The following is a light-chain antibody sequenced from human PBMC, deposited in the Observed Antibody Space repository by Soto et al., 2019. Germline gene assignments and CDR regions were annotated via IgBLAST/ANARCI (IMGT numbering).Light chain of an antibody. Sequence: EIVMTQSPATLSVSPGKRATLSCRASQSVNSNLAWYQQKPGQAPRLLIYGASTRATGIPARFSGSGSGTEFTLTISSLQSGDFAVYYCQHYNNWPYTFGQGTKLEIK. CDR3: QHYNNWPYT. V-gene: IGKV3-15*01. CDR1: QSVNSN. CDR2: GAS. J-gene: IGKJ2*01.